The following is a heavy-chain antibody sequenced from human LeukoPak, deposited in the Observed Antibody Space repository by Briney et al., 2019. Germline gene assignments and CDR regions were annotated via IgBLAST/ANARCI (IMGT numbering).Heavy chain of an antibody. D-gene: IGHD6-13*01. J-gene: IGHJ4*02. CDR1: GGTFSSYA. Sequence: ASVKVSCKASGGTFSSYAISWVRQAPGQGLEWMGRIIPILGIANYAQKFQGRVTITADKSTSTAYMELSSLRSEDTAVYYCAEGDSSSWCYFDYWGQGTLVTVSS. CDR3: AEGDSSSWCYFDY. CDR2: IIPILGIA. V-gene: IGHV1-69*04.